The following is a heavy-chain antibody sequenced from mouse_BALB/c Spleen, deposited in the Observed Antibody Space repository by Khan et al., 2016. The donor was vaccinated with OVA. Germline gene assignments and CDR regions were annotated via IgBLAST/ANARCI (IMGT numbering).Heavy chain of an antibody. J-gene: IGHJ4*01. Sequence: QVQLKESGPELKKPGETVKISCKASGYTFTNYGMNWVKQSPGKALKWMGWINTYTGEPTYDDDFKGRFAFSLETSASTAYLQINNLKNEDTATYFCARPPYFSYTLDHWGQGTSVTVSS. V-gene: IGHV9-3-1*01. CDR2: INTYTGEP. CDR1: GYTFTNYG. D-gene: IGHD2-10*01. CDR3: ARPPYFSYTLDH.